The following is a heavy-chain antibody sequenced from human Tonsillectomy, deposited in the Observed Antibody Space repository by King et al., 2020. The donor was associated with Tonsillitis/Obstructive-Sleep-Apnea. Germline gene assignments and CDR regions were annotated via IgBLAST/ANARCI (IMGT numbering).Heavy chain of an antibody. CDR2: ISAYNGNT. J-gene: IGHJ4*02. CDR1: GYTFTSYG. Sequence: QLVQSGAEVKKPGASVKVSCKASGYTFTSYGISWVRQAPGQGLEWVGWISAYNGNTNYAQKLQGRVTMTTDTSTSTAYMELRSLRSDDTAVYYCATSIAARPPYYFDYWGQGTLVTVSS. D-gene: IGHD6-6*01. CDR3: ATSIAARPPYYFDY. V-gene: IGHV1-18*01.